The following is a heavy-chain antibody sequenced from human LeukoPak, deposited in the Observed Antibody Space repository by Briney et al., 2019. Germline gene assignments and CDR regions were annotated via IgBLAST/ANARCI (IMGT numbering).Heavy chain of an antibody. V-gene: IGHV3-23*01. Sequence: PGGSLRLSCAASGFTFSSYAMSWVRQAPGKGLEWVSAISGSGGSTYYADSVKGRFTISRDNSKNTLYLQMNSLRAEDTAVYYCANYCTNGVCYTGVLDYWGQGTLVTVSS. D-gene: IGHD2-8*01. CDR2: ISGSGGST. J-gene: IGHJ4*02. CDR3: ANYCTNGVCYTGVLDY. CDR1: GFTFSSYA.